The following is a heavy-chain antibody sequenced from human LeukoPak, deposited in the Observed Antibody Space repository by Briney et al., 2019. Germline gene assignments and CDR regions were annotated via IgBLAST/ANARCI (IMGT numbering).Heavy chain of an antibody. CDR2: ILQAGSEK. CDR1: RVTFSSDM. J-gene: IGHJ4*02. D-gene: IGHD3-10*01. Sequence: GGSLRLSCAASRVTFSSDMMSCGRQAPGRGLEWVSHILQAGSEKYYVDSVKGRFTISRDNTKNSLYLQMMSLRAEDTAVYYCAGIHLFGSRSFDYWGQGTLVTVSS. V-gene: IGHV3-7*01. CDR3: AGIHLFGSRSFDY.